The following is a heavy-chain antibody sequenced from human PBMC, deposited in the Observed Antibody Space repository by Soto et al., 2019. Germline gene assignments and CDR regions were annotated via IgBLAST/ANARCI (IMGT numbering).Heavy chain of an antibody. Sequence: PGGSLRLSCAASGFTFSSYGMHWVRQAPGKGLEWVAVISYDGSNKYYADSVKGRFTISRDNSKNTLYLQMNSLSAEDTAVYYFAKVRTPRIQLWSHFQHWGQGTLVTVSS. CDR3: AKVRTPRIQLWSHFQH. J-gene: IGHJ1*01. CDR1: GFTFSSYG. CDR2: ISYDGSNK. D-gene: IGHD5-18*01. V-gene: IGHV3-30*18.